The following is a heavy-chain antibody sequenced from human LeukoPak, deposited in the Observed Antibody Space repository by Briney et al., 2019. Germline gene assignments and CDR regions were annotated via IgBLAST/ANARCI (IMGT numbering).Heavy chain of an antibody. Sequence: PSETLFLTCTVSGGSISSGGYYWSWIRQHPGKALEWIGYIYYSGSTYYNPSLKSRVTKSVDTSKNQFSLKLSSVTAADTAVYYCAREGSLNYYYDSSGYYSEYYFDYWGQGTLVTVSS. CDR2: IYYSGST. D-gene: IGHD3-22*01. J-gene: IGHJ4*02. CDR3: AREGSLNYYYDSSGYYSEYYFDY. V-gene: IGHV4-31*03. CDR1: GGSISSGGYY.